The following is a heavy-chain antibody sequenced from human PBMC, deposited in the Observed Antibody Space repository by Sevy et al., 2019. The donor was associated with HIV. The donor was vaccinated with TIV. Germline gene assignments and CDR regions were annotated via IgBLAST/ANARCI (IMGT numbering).Heavy chain of an antibody. CDR1: GGSISTYY. Sequence: SKTLSLTCTVSGGSISTYYWSWIRQPPGKGLEYIGYIYYTGSTNYNPSLKSRVTISVDTSKNQFSLKLRSVTAVDTAVYYCARAPPVRSGDDSLNWFDPWGQGTLVTVSS. D-gene: IGHD5-12*01. CDR2: IYYTGST. V-gene: IGHV4-59*01. J-gene: IGHJ5*02. CDR3: ARAPPVRSGDDSLNWFDP.